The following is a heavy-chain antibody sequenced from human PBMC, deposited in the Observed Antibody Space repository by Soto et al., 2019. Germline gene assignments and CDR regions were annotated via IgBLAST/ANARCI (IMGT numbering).Heavy chain of an antibody. Sequence: QVQLVQSGAEVKKPGSSVKVSCKASGGTFSSYAISWVRQAPGPGLEWMGGIIPIFGTANYAQKFQGRVTITADESTSTAYMELSSHRSQATAVYYCERDPAARPRRPYYFDSWGQGTLVTVSS. CDR1: GGTFSSYA. D-gene: IGHD6-6*01. CDR3: ERDPAARPRRPYYFDS. J-gene: IGHJ4*02. CDR2: IIPIFGTA. V-gene: IGHV1-69*01.